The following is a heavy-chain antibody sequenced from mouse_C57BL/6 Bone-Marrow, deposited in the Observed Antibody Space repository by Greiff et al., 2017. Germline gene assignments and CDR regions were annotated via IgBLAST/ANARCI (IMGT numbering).Heavy chain of an antibody. CDR3: ASPQKLYDYGSMDY. Sequence: QVQLQQPGAELVKPGASVKLSCKASGYTFTSYWMQWVKQRPGQGLEWIGEIDPSASSPNYTQKFKGKATLTVDTASSTAYKQLSSLTSEDSAVYDSASPQKLYDYGSMDYWGQGTSVTVSS. J-gene: IGHJ4*01. V-gene: IGHV1-50*01. D-gene: IGHD2-4*01. CDR2: IDPSASSP. CDR1: GYTFTSYW.